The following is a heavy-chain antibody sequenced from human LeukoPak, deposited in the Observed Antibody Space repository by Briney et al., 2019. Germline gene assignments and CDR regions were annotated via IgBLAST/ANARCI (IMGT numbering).Heavy chain of an antibody. CDR2: IWYDGSNE. Sequence: GGSLRLSCAASGFTFSRYGMHWVRQAPGKGLEWVAVIWYDGSNENYADSVKGRFTISRDNSQNTLYLQMNGLRAEDTAVYYCARNDYGGNFFDYWGQGTLVTVSS. V-gene: IGHV3-33*01. J-gene: IGHJ4*02. D-gene: IGHD4-23*01. CDR1: GFTFSRYG. CDR3: ARNDYGGNFFDY.